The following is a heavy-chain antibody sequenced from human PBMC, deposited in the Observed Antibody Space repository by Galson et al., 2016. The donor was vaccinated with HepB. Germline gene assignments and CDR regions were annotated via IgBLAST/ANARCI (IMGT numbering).Heavy chain of an antibody. Sequence: SLRLSCAGSGFVFSAYGFNWIRQAPGKGLEWVSSISNAGYYRHYTDSVKGRFTISRDNDKHSLYLQMNSLRAEDTAVYYCARSGGTYSSSSYYFDSWGQGTLVAISS. J-gene: IGHJ4*02. V-gene: IGHV3-21*01. D-gene: IGHD6-6*01. CDR2: ISNAGYYR. CDR3: ARSGGTYSSSSYYFDS. CDR1: GFVFSAYG.